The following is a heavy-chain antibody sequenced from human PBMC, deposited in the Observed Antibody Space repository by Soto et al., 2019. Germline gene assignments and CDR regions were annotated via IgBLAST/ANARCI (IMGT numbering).Heavy chain of an antibody. CDR2: ISDSADRT. CDR3: AKDRGIIVKAGDAFDV. J-gene: IGHJ3*01. D-gene: IGHD3-16*02. CDR1: GFTLSMAA. Sequence: EVQLMESGGGLVQPGGSLRLSCAGSGFTLSMAAVCWGCQALGKGLEWVSYISDSADRTYYADSVKGRFTISRDRSKNTVSLQMNTLRAEDTAVYYCAKDRGIIVKAGDAFDVWGQGTMVTVSS. V-gene: IGHV3-23*01.